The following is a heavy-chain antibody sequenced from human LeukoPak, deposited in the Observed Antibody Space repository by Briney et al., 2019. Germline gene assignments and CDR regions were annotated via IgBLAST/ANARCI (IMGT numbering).Heavy chain of an antibody. D-gene: IGHD3-22*01. CDR2: MNPNSGNT. CDR3: ARGYYYDSSGYYSSDAFDI. CDR1: GYTFTSYD. Sequence: ASVKVSCKASGYTFTSYDINWVRQDPGQGLEWMGWMNPNSGNTGYAQKFQGRVTMTRNTSISTAYMELSSLRSEDTAVYYCARGYYYDSSGYYSSDAFDIWGQGTMVTVSS. V-gene: IGHV1-8*01. J-gene: IGHJ3*02.